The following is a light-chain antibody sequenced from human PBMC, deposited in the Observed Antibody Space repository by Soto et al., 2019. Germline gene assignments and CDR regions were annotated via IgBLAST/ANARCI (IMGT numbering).Light chain of an antibody. V-gene: IGLV2-14*01. Sequence: QSVLTQPASVSGSPGQSVILSCTGTSSEASVFTFISWYQQHPGKAPKVIIYEVSNRPSGVSSRFSGPKSGSTASLTISGLQAEDEADYFCASYTDTSTYVFGTGTKVTVL. CDR3: ASYTDTSTYV. CDR1: SSEASVFTF. J-gene: IGLJ1*01. CDR2: EVS.